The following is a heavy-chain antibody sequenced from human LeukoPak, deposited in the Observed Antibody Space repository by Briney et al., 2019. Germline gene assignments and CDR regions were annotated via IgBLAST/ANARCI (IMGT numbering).Heavy chain of an antibody. Sequence: TSSSYYWGWIRQPPGKGLEWVSSITSGSSYIYYADSVKGRFTISKDNAKNSLYLQMNSLRAEDTAVYYCARGHDYANYMDVWGKGTTVTVSS. J-gene: IGHJ6*03. D-gene: IGHD4-17*01. V-gene: IGHV3-21*01. CDR3: ARGHDYANYMDV. CDR1: TSSSYY. CDR2: ITSGSSYI.